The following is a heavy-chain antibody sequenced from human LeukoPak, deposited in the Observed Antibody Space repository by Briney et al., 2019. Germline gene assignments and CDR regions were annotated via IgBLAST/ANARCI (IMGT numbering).Heavy chain of an antibody. CDR2: IYPGDSDT. CDR3: ARHERNYDILTGALDWFDP. D-gene: IGHD3-9*01. Sequence: GESLKISCKGSGYIFTNYWIGWVRQMPGKGLEWMGIIYPGDSDTRYSPSFQGQVTISADKSISTAYLQWSSLKASDTAMYYCARHERNYDILTGALDWFDPWGQGTLVTVSS. J-gene: IGHJ5*02. CDR1: GYIFTNYW. V-gene: IGHV5-51*01.